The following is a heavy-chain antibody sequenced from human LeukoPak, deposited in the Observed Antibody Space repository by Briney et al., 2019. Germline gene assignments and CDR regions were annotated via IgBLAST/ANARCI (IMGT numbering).Heavy chain of an antibody. CDR3: ARHLNYYYGSGAGPRGLDY. Sequence: SETQSLTCTVSGGSISSSSYYWGWIRQPPGKGLEWIGSIYYSGSTYYNPSLKSRVTISVDTSKNQFSLKLSSVTAADTAVYYCARHLNYYYGSGAGPRGLDYWGQGTLVTVSS. D-gene: IGHD3-10*01. J-gene: IGHJ4*02. CDR2: IYYSGST. V-gene: IGHV4-39*01. CDR1: GGSISSSSYY.